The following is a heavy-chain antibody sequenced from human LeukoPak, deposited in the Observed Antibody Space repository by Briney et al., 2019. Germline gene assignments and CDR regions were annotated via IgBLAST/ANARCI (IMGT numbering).Heavy chain of an antibody. D-gene: IGHD3-10*01. CDR1: GYTFTSYG. Sequence: ASVKVSCKASGYTFTSYGISWVRQAPGQGLEWMGWISAYNGNTNYAQKLQGRVTMTTDTSTSTAYMELRSLRSDDTAVYYCAREGYYYGSGSPGAFDIWGQGTMVTVSS. V-gene: IGHV1-18*01. CDR2: ISAYNGNT. CDR3: AREGYYYGSGSPGAFDI. J-gene: IGHJ3*02.